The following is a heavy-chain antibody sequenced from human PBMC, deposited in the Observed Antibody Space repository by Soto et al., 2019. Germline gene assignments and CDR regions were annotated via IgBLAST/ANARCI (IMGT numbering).Heavy chain of an antibody. J-gene: IGHJ4*02. Sequence: SETLSLTCVFFGGLFNGYSWTWIRQPPGKGLEWIGEIYFSGSTNYNLSLKSRVTISVDTSKNQFSLKLNSVTAADTAVYYCVRGRDFDFWGQGTLVTVSS. CDR2: IYFSGST. V-gene: IGHV4-34*01. CDR1: GGLFNGYS. CDR3: VRGRDFDF.